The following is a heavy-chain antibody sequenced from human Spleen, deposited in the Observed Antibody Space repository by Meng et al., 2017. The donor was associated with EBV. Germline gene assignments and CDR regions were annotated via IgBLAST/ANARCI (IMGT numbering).Heavy chain of an antibody. D-gene: IGHD1-26*01. CDR2: IYYSGST. J-gene: IGHJ4*02. CDR1: GGSVSSGSYY. Sequence: QLPQLGPGLVKPSETLSLTCTVSGGSVSSGSYYWSWIRQPPGKGLEWIGYIYYSGSTNYNPSLKSRVTISVDTSKNQFSLKLSSVTAADTAVYYCARDISGSHDYWGQGTLVTVSS. CDR3: ARDISGSHDY. V-gene: IGHV4-61*01.